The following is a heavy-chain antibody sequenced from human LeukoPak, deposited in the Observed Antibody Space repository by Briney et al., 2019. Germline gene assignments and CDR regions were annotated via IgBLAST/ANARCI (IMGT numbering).Heavy chain of an antibody. J-gene: IGHJ4*02. V-gene: IGHV3-33*06. CDR1: GFTFSNHA. Sequence: GGSLRLSCAASGFTFSNHAIHWVRQAPGKGLEWVAVIWFDGSNKYYVDSVKGRFTISRDNSKNTLYLRMNSLRAEDTAVYYCAKVVGSSWEEYFDYWGQGTLVTVSS. CDR2: IWFDGSNK. CDR3: AKVVGSSWEEYFDY. D-gene: IGHD6-13*01.